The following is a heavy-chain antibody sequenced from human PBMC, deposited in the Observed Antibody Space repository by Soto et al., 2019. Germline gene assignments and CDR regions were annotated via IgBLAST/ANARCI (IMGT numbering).Heavy chain of an antibody. V-gene: IGHV3-33*01. J-gene: IGHJ4*01. CDR1: GFTFSTYA. D-gene: IGHD3-10*01. CDR3: AATNRGVGRDC. CDR2: IWYDGSNK. Sequence: QVQLVESGGAVVQPGRSLRLSCAASGFTFSTYAMHWVRQAPGTGLEWVAVIWYDGSNKYYADSVKGRFTISRDNSKNTVSLEMNNLRADDTALYYCAATNRGVGRDCWGHGTQVTVSS.